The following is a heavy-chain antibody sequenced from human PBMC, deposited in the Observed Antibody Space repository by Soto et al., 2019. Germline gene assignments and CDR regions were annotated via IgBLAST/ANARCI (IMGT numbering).Heavy chain of an antibody. J-gene: IGHJ4*02. Sequence: SETLSLTCTVSGGSISSVGYYWSWIRQPPGKGLEWIGYIFDSGTTYTNPSLRSQVAISLDTSKNHFSLTLSSVTAADTAVYYCARGPSGDKVHYWGQGALVTVSS. CDR2: IFDSGTT. CDR1: GGSISSVGYY. CDR3: ARGPSGDKVHY. D-gene: IGHD7-27*01. V-gene: IGHV4-30-4*01.